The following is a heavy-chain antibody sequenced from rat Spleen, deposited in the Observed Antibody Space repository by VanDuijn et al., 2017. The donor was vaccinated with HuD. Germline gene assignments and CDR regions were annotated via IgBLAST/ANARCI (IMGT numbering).Heavy chain of an antibody. CDR1: GFSFGNNG. CDR3: ARHRGMMVVITPFDY. CDR2: ISPSGGST. J-gene: IGHJ2*01. D-gene: IGHD1-12*02. V-gene: IGHV5-19*01. Sequence: EVQLVESGGGLVQPGRSLKLSCAASGFSFGNNGMHWIRQAPTKGLEWVASISPSGGSTYYRDSVKGRFTISRDNAKSTLYLQMNSLRSEDTATYYCARHRGMMVVITPFDYWGQGVMVTVSS.